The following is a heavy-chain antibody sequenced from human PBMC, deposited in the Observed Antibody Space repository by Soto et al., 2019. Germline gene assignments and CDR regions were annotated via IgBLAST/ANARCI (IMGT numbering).Heavy chain of an antibody. CDR3: ARRMADTGMAIPNYCHYAMDV. CDR2: IYPGDSDT. Sequence: EVQLVQSGAEVKKPGESLKISCKGSGYSFINYWIAWVRQMPGKGLEWMGIIYPGDSDTRYSPSFQGQVTFSVDKSISTAYLQWSSLKASDTAIYYCARRMADTGMAIPNYCHYAMDVWGQGTTVTVSS. CDR1: GYSFINYW. J-gene: IGHJ6*02. V-gene: IGHV5-51*01. D-gene: IGHD5-18*01.